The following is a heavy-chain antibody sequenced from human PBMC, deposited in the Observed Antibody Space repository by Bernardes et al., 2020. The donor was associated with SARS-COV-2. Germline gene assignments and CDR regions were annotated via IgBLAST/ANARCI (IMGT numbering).Heavy chain of an antibody. CDR1: GGSIRNYY. CDR3: ARSEWVAAAVNWFDP. J-gene: IGHJ5*02. D-gene: IGHD6-13*01. CDR2: IFSSGST. Sequence: SETLSLTCTVSGGSIRNYYWSWIRQPPGKGLEWIGYIFSSGSTNYNPSLESRVSISVDTSKNQFSLRLRSVSAADTAVYYCARSEWVAAAVNWFDPWGQGTLVTVSS. V-gene: IGHV4-59*01.